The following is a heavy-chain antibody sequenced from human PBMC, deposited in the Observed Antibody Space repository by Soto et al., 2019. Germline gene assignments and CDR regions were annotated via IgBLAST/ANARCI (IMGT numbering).Heavy chain of an antibody. Sequence: QLQLQESGSGLVKPSQTLSLTCAVSGGSISSGGYSWSWIRQPPGKGLEWIGYIYHSGSTYYNPSRESRVPISVDRSKNQFSLKLSSVTAADTAVYYCAAGAIFGVVPLDYWGQGTLVTVSS. CDR1: GGSISSGGYS. CDR2: IYHSGST. CDR3: AAGAIFGVVPLDY. V-gene: IGHV4-30-2*01. D-gene: IGHD3-3*01. J-gene: IGHJ4*02.